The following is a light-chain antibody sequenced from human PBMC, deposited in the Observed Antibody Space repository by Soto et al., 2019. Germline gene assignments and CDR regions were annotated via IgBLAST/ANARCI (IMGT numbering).Light chain of an antibody. CDR1: QSVRSSY. CDR2: AAS. CDR3: QRYGSSPRT. Sequence: EIVLTHSPDTLSLSPWEIATLSCRASQSVRSSYLAWYQQTPGQTPRLLIYAASSRATGIPDRFSGSGSGTDFSLTISRLEAEDFAVYYCQRYGSSPRTFGQGTKVDIK. J-gene: IGKJ1*01. V-gene: IGKV3-20*01.